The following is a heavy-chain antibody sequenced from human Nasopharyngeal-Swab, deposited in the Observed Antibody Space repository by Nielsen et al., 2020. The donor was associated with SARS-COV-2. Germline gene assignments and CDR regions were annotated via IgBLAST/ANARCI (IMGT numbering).Heavy chain of an antibody. CDR3: VKHQGSSSDQ. J-gene: IGHJ4*02. V-gene: IGHV3-23*01. CDR1: GFTFSSYA. Sequence: GGSLRLSCAASGFTFSSYAMSWVRQAPGKGLEWVSAISGSGGSTYYADSVRGRFTISRDNARNTLYLQMNSLRVEDTAVYYCVKHQGSSSDQWGQGTLVTVSS. CDR2: ISGSGGST.